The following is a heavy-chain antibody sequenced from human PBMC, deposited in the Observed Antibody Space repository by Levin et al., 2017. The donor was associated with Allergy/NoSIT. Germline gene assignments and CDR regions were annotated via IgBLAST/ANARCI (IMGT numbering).Heavy chain of an antibody. V-gene: IGHV3-66*01. J-gene: IGHJ4*02. CDR1: GFTVYNNY. Sequence: GESLKISCAASGFTVYNNYMTWVRQAPGKGLEWVSLIYSGGNTRYADSLKGRFTISRDSSKNTLYLQMNSLRVEDTAVYYCAGYTAGEHWGQGAPVIVSS. CDR2: IYSGGNT. CDR3: AGYTAGEH. D-gene: IGHD5-18*01.